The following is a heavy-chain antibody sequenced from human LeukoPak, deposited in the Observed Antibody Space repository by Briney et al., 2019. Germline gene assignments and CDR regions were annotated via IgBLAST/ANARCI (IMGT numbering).Heavy chain of an antibody. Sequence: PSETLSLTCSVSGGSISSNYWSWIRQPPGKGLKWIGYIYYSGSTNYNPSLKSRVTISVDTSKNQFSLKLSSVTAADTAVYYCARHRVEKGDYPVDWGQGTLVTVSS. D-gene: IGHD4-17*01. J-gene: IGHJ4*02. CDR3: ARHRVEKGDYPVD. V-gene: IGHV4-59*08. CDR2: IYYSGST. CDR1: GGSISSNY.